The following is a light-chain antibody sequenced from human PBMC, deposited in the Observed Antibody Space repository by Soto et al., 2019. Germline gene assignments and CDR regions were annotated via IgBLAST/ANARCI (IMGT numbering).Light chain of an antibody. V-gene: IGKV1-39*01. CDR1: QTISSY. Sequence: DVQMTQSPSSLSASVGDRVTITCRAGQTISSYLNWYQQTPGKAPKLLIYAASSLQSGVPSRFTGSGSGTDFTLTISSLQPEDFVTYYCQQSYSTPYTFGQGTKLEIK. CDR2: AAS. CDR3: QQSYSTPYT. J-gene: IGKJ2*01.